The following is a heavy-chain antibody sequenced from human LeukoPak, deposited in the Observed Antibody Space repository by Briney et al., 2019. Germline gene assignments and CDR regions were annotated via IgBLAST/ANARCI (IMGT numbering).Heavy chain of an antibody. D-gene: IGHD2-8*01. Sequence: GGSLRLSCAASGFAFSSYAMTWVRQAPGQGLDWVSAISGSGTTTYTADSVKGRFTISRDPSKNTLFLHMYSLRAEDTAVYYCARVMEDCTNGVCQIYYYYGMDVWGQGTTVTVSS. CDR2: ISGSGTTT. CDR1: GFAFSSYA. CDR3: ARVMEDCTNGVCQIYYYYGMDV. V-gene: IGHV3-23*01. J-gene: IGHJ6*02.